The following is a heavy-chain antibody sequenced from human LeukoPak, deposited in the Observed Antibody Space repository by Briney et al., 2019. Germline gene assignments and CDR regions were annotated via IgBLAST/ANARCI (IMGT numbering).Heavy chain of an antibody. CDR3: ARTVLTAAGRSD. J-gene: IGHJ4*02. D-gene: IGHD6-13*01. V-gene: IGHV4-59*01. CDR2: IYYSGST. Sequence: PSETLSLTCTVSGGSISSYYWSWIRQPPGTGLEWIGYIYYSGSTNYNPSLKSRVTISVDTSKSQFSLKLSSVTAADTAVYYCARTVLTAAGRSDWGQGTLVTVSS. CDR1: GGSISSYY.